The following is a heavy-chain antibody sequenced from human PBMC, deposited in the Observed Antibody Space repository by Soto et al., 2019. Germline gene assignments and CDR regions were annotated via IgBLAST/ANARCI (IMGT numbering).Heavy chain of an antibody. CDR1: GGTFSSYA. V-gene: IGHV1-69*13. CDR2: IIPILGTA. CDR3: ARVGTPTYDSSGYSYYFDY. D-gene: IGHD3-22*01. Sequence: SVKVTCKASGGTFSSYAISWVRQAPGQGREWMGGIIPILGTANYAQKFQGRVTITADESTSTAYMELSSLRSEDTAVYYCARVGTPTYDSSGYSYYFDYSG. J-gene: IGHJ4*01.